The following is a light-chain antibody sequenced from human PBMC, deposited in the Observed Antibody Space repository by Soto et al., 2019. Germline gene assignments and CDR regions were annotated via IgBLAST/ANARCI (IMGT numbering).Light chain of an antibody. CDR2: GAS. J-gene: IGKJ1*01. CDR3: QQYNNWPRT. CDR1: QNVSSN. Sequence: EIVMTQSPATLSVAPGERATLSCRASQNVSSNLAWYQQKPGQAPRLLIYGASTRATGIPARFSGSGSGTEFTLTISGLQSEDFAVYYCQQYNNWPRTFGQGTKVDIK. V-gene: IGKV3-15*01.